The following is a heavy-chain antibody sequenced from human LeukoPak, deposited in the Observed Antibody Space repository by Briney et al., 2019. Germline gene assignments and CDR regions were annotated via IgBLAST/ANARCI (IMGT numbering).Heavy chain of an antibody. D-gene: IGHD4-17*01. CDR2: IYYSGST. CDR1: GGSISSGGYY. V-gene: IGHV4-31*03. J-gene: IGHJ4*02. Sequence: SQTLSLTCTVSGGSISSGGYYWSWIRQHPGKGLEWIGYIYYSGSTYYNPSLKSRVTISVDTSKIQFSLKLSSVTAADTAVYYCARGTIAVTTGIDYWGQGTLVTVSS. CDR3: ARGTIAVTTGIDY.